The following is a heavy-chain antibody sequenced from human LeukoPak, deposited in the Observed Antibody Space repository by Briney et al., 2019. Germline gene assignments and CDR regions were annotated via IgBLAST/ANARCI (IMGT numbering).Heavy chain of an antibody. CDR2: IYYSGST. CDR3: ATCSSTSCLRGMDV. D-gene: IGHD2-2*01. Sequence: PSETLSLACTVSGGSISSGGYYWSWIRQHPGKGLEWIGYIYYSGSTYYNPSLKSRVTISVDTSKNQFSLKLSSVTAADTAVYYCATCSSTSCLRGMDVWGQGTTVTVS. J-gene: IGHJ6*02. V-gene: IGHV4-31*03. CDR1: GGSISSGGYY.